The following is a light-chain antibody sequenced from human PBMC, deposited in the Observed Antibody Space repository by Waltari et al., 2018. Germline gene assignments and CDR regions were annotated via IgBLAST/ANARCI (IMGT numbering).Light chain of an antibody. V-gene: IGLV3-1*01. Sequence: SYELTQPPSVSVSPGQTASITCSGDKLGEKYACWYQQKPGQSPVLVIYQDNKRPSGNPERFSGSNSGNTATLTISGTQAMDEADYYCQAWDSNTVVFGGGTKLTVL. CDR1: KLGEKY. CDR2: QDN. CDR3: QAWDSNTVV. J-gene: IGLJ2*01.